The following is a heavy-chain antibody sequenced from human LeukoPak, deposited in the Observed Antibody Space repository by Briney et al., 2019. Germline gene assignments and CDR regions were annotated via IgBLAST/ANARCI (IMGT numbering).Heavy chain of an antibody. CDR2: IYHSGST. D-gene: IGHD2-8*02. V-gene: IGHV4-38-2*02. Sequence: PSETLSLTCTVSGYSISSGYYWGWIRQPPGKGLEWIGNIYHSGSTYYNPSLKSRVTISVDTSRNQFSLRLSSVTAADTAVYYCARELVLAFDYWGQGTLVTVSS. CDR1: GYSISSGYY. CDR3: ARELVLAFDY. J-gene: IGHJ4*02.